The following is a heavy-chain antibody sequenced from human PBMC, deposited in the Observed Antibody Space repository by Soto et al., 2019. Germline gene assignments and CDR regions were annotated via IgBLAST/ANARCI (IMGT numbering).Heavy chain of an antibody. V-gene: IGHV4-31*03. CDR3: ARVPVVVLRSGWYFDL. J-gene: IGHJ2*01. CDR2: IYYSGST. CDR1: CGSISRGGYY. D-gene: IGHD3-22*01. Sequence: QVQLQESGPGLVKPSQTLSLTCTVSCGSISRGGYYWSWIRQHPGKGLEWIGYIYYSGSTYYNPSLKSRVTISVDTSKNQFALKMSSVTAADTAVYYCARVPVVVLRSGWYFDLWGRGTLVTVSS.